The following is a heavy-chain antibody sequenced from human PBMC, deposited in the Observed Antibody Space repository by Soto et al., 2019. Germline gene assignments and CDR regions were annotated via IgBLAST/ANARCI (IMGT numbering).Heavy chain of an antibody. CDR3: ARPNYDILTGSPYFDY. Sequence: GASVKVSCKASGYTFTSYYMHWVRQAPGQGLEWMGIINPSGGSTSYAQKFQGRVTMTRDTSTSTVYMELSSLRSEDTAVHYCARPNYDILTGSPYFDYWGQGTLVTVSS. D-gene: IGHD3-9*01. V-gene: IGHV1-46*01. CDR2: INPSGGST. J-gene: IGHJ4*02. CDR1: GYTFTSYY.